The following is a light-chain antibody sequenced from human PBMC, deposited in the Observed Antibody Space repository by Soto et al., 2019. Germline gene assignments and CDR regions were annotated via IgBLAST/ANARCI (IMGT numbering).Light chain of an antibody. CDR1: QSISDT. Sequence: EVVMTQSPATLSVSPGGRATLSCRASQSISDTLAWYQQKPGQAPRLLIYGASRRATGFPARFSGSGSGTDFTLTISRLEPEDFAMYFCQQYGNSPQITFGQGTRLEIK. J-gene: IGKJ5*01. CDR3: QQYGNSPQIT. V-gene: IGKV3-15*01. CDR2: GAS.